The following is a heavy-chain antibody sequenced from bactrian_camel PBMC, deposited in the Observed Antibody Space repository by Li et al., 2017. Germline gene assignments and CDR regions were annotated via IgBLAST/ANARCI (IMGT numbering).Heavy chain of an antibody. Sequence: VQLVESGGGTVQTGESLRLSCAASGATGVTYSMSWFRQAPGKEREGVAGISPQNGVTFVDDSVHGRFTISLSSDKNTMFLRMKTLEPEDTGMHYCAADAGTSFDSCDFYYFGSGTQVTVS. CDR1: GATGVTYS. J-gene: IGHJ4*01. V-gene: IGHV3S63*01. D-gene: IGHD6*01. CDR2: ISPQNGVT.